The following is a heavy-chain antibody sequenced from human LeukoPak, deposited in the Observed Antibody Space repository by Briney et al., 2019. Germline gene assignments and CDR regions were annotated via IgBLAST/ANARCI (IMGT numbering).Heavy chain of an antibody. D-gene: IGHD1-26*01. J-gene: IGHJ5*02. CDR1: GGSLNTYS. CDR2: ITHSGST. Sequence: SETLSLTCTVSGGSLNTYSWTWIRQPPGKGLECIGFITHSGSTKFNPPLNSRVRMSVDTSRNQISLSLKSMTAADTATYYCARKVWDLDRLDPWGQGTLVIVSS. V-gene: IGHV4-59*01. CDR3: ARKVWDLDRLDP.